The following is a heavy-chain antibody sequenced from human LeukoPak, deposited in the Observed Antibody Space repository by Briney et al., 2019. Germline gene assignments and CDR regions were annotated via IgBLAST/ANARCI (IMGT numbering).Heavy chain of an antibody. CDR2: ISDDGDNK. CDR1: GFTFSTSA. J-gene: IGHJ6*02. V-gene: IGHV3-30-3*01. Sequence: GGSLRLSCAASGFTFSTSAIHWVRQAPGKGLEWVAVISDDGDNKYYADSVKGRFTISRDNSKNTLSLQMNSLRAEDTAVYYCARTSGYDSGRNHYYYFGLDVWGQGTTVTVSS. D-gene: IGHD6-25*01. CDR3: ARTSGYDSGRNHYYYFGLDV.